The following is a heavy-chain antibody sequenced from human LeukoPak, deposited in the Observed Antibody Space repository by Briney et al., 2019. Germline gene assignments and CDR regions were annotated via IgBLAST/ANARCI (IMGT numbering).Heavy chain of an antibody. CDR3: ARRRIAAAGTPFGY. D-gene: IGHD6-13*01. J-gene: IGHJ4*02. V-gene: IGHV4-34*01. CDR2: INHSGST. CDR1: GGSFSGYY. Sequence: KSSETLSLTCAVYGGSFSGYYWSWIRQPPGKGLEWIGEINHSGSTNYNPSLKSRVTISVDTSKNRFSLKLSSMTAADTAVYYCARRRIAAAGTPFGYWGQGTLVTVSS.